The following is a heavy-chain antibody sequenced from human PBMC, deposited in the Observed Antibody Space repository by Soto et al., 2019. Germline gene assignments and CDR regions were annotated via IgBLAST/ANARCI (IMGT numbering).Heavy chain of an antibody. CDR1: GYTFTSYG. CDR3: ARFGPSRGSKGGYNWSAP. V-gene: IGHV1-18*01. D-gene: IGHD3-3*01. J-gene: IGHJ5*02. Sequence: QVQLVQSGAEVKKPGASVKVSCKASGYTFTSYGISWVRQAPGQGLEWMGWISAYNGNTNYAQKLQGRVTMTTGTHTSTAYMELRSRRSDDTAVYYCARFGPSRGSKGGYNWSAPWGQGTLVTVSS. CDR2: ISAYNGNT.